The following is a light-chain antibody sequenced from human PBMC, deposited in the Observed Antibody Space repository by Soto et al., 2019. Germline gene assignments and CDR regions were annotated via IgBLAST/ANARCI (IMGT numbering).Light chain of an antibody. J-gene: IGLJ3*02. CDR3: CSYAGRSTWV. Sequence: QSVLTQPASVSGSPGQSITISCTGTSSDVGSFNLVSWFQHHPGRAPKLIIYEGSKRPSGVSNRFSGSRSGNTASLTISGLQAEDEADYYCCSYAGRSTWVFGGGTQLTVL. CDR1: SSDVGSFNL. CDR2: EGS. V-gene: IGLV2-23*01.